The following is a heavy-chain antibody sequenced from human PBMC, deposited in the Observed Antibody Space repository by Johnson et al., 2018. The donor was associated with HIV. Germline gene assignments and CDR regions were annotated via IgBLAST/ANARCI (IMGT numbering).Heavy chain of an antibody. D-gene: IGHD6-13*01. V-gene: IGHV3-33*08. Sequence: QVQLVESGGGVVQPGRSLRLSCAASGFTFSGYAMHWVRQAPGKGLEWVAVMWYDGSNTYYVASVKGRFTNSRDNAKNSLYLQMNSLRAEDMAVYYCARERQQLVKGGVFDIWGQGTMVTVSS. CDR2: MWYDGSNT. CDR1: GFTFSGYA. CDR3: ARERQQLVKGGVFDI. J-gene: IGHJ3*02.